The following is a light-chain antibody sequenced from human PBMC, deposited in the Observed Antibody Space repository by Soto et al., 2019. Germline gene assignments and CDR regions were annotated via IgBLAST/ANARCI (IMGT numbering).Light chain of an antibody. Sequence: QLVLTQSPSASDSLGASVKLTCTLSRGHSSYAIAWHQQQPEKGPRYLMKLNSDGSHCKGYGIPDRFSGSSSGAERYLTISSLQSEDEADYYCPTWGSGTYVVFGGGTKLTVL. CDR1: RGHSSYA. CDR2: LNSDGSH. CDR3: PTWGSGTYVV. V-gene: IGLV4-69*01. J-gene: IGLJ2*01.